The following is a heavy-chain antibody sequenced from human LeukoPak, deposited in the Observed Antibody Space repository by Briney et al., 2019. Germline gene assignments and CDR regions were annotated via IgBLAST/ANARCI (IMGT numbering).Heavy chain of an antibody. CDR1: GYTFTSYD. D-gene: IGHD3-10*01. CDR2: MNPNSGNT. CDR3: ARHTLYGSGSYYVYYFDY. J-gene: IGHJ4*02. V-gene: IGHV1-18*01. Sequence: ASAKVSCKASGYTFTSYDINWVRQATGQGLEWMGWMNPNSGNTNYAQKLQGRVTMTTDTSTSAAYMELRSLRSDDTAVYYCARHTLYGSGSYYVYYFDYWGQGALVTVSS.